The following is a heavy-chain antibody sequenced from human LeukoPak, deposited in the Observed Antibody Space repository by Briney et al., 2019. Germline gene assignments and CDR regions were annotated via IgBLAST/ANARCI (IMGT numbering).Heavy chain of an antibody. V-gene: IGHV3-15*01. D-gene: IGHD2-15*01. CDR3: TTDPHSGYCSGVSCYPYDY. J-gene: IGHJ4*02. CDR2: VKSDTDGETT. Sequence: GASLRLSCAASGFSFNDAWMSWVRQAPGRGLQWVARVKSDTDGETTDYAAPVTGRFTISRDDSRNTLYLQMTTLKTEDTALYYCTTDPHSGYCSGVSCYPYDYWGQGTLVTVSS. CDR1: GFSFNDAW.